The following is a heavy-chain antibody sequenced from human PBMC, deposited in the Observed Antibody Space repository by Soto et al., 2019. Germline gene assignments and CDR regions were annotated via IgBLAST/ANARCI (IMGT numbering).Heavy chain of an antibody. Sequence: SQTLSLTCAISGDSVSSNSAAWNWIRRSPSRGLEWLGRTYYRSKWYNDYAVSVNSRITINPDTSKNQFSLQLNSVTPEDTAVYYCARDRVAAAGLRVMYYYGMDVWGQGTTVTVSS. CDR1: GDSVSSNSAA. CDR2: TYYRSKWYN. V-gene: IGHV6-1*01. CDR3: ARDRVAAAGLRVMYYYGMDV. D-gene: IGHD6-13*01. J-gene: IGHJ6*02.